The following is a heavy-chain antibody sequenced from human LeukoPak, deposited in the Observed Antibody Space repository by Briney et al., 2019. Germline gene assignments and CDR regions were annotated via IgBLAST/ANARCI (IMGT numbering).Heavy chain of an antibody. CDR2: ISSSGSTI. J-gene: IGHJ6*04. CDR3: ARESYLGMDV. D-gene: IGHD3-16*02. CDR1: GFTFSSYE. Sequence: PGRSLRPSCAASGFTFSSYETNWVRQAPGKGLEWVSYISSSGSTIYYADSVKGRFTISRDNAKNSLYLQMNSLRAEDTAVYYCARESYLGMDVWGKGTTVTVSS. V-gene: IGHV3-48*03.